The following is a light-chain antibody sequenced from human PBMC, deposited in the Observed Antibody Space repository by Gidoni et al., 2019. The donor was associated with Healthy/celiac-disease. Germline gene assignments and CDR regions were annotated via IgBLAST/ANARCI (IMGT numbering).Light chain of an antibody. CDR1: QDISNY. V-gene: IGKV1-33*01. CDR2: DAS. J-gene: IGKJ3*01. Sequence: DIQMTQSPSSLSASGGDRVTITCQAIQDISNYLNWYQQKPCKAPKLLIYDASNLETEVPSRFSGSGSWTDFTFTISSLQPEDIATYYCQQYDNLPLTFGPGTKVDIK. CDR3: QQYDNLPLT.